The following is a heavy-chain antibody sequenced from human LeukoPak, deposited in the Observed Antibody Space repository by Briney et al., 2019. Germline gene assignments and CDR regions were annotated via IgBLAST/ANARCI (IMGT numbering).Heavy chain of an antibody. CDR3: ARDWNRYAY. D-gene: IGHD1-1*01. V-gene: IGHV4-39*07. J-gene: IGHJ4*02. Sequence: SETLSLTCTVPGGSISSSSYYWGWIRQPPGKGLEWIGSFSCSGSTYYNPSLKSRVTISVDTSKSQFSLYMDSVTAADTAVYYCARDWNRYAYWGQGTLVTVSS. CDR1: GGSISSSSYY. CDR2: FSCSGST.